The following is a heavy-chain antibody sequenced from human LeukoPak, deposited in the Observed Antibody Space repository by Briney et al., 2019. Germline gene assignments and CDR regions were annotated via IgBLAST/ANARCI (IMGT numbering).Heavy chain of an antibody. V-gene: IGHV3-23*01. CDR3: ASQDYYDSSGYLSFDI. CDR2: ISGSGDTT. Sequence: GGSLRLSCAASGFTFSNYAMSWVRQAPGKGLEWVSSISGSGDTTYYADSVKGRFTISRDNSKNTLYLQMNSLRAEDTAVYYCASQDYYDSSGYLSFDIWGQGTMVTVSS. D-gene: IGHD3-22*01. J-gene: IGHJ3*02. CDR1: GFTFSNYA.